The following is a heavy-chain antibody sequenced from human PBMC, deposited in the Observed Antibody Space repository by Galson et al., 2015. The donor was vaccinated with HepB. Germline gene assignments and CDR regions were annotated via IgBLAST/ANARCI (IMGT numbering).Heavy chain of an antibody. J-gene: IGHJ6*03. CDR2: ISAYNGNT. D-gene: IGHD3-9*01. V-gene: IGHV1-18*01. CDR1: GYTFTSYG. Sequence: SVKVSCKASGYTFTSYGISWVRQAPGQGLEWMGWISAYNGNTNYAQKLQGRVTMTTDTSTSTAYMELRSLRSDDTAVYYCARDSLRYFDWFVVGGLRPYYYYYYMDAWGKGTTVTVSS. CDR3: ARDSLRYFDWFVVGGLRPYYYYYYMDA.